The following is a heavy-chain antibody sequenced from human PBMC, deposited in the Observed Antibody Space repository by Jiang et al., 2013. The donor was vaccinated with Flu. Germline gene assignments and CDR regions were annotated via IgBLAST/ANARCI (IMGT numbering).Heavy chain of an antibody. Sequence: GAEVKKPGASVKVSCKASGYTFTTYGVSWVRQAPGQGLEWMGWISAYNGNTNYAQKFQGRVTMTIDTSTSTAYMELRSLRSDDTAVYYCARDHPTGGYDFYFYYGMDVVGQRDHGHRLL. CDR1: GYTFTTYG. CDR2: ISAYNGNT. V-gene: IGHV1-18*01. D-gene: IGHD5-12*01. CDR3: ARDHPTGGYDFYFYYGMDV. J-gene: IGHJ6*04.